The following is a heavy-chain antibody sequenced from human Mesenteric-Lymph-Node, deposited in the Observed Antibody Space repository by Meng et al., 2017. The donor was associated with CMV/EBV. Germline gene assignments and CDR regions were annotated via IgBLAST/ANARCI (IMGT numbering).Heavy chain of an antibody. J-gene: IGHJ5*02. CDR2: ISSNSLTST. Sequence: GESLKISCAASGFSFSSHSMNWVRQAPGKGLEWVSCISSNSLTSTYYGDSVKGRFTISRDNAKNSLYLQMNSLRAEDTAVYYCARDRDGGSGWGSWGQGPLVTVSS. CDR3: ARDRDGGSGWGS. V-gene: IGHV3-21*01. CDR1: GFSFSSHS. D-gene: IGHD6-19*01.